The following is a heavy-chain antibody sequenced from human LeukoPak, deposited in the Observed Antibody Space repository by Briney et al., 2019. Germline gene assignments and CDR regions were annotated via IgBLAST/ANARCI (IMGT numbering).Heavy chain of an antibody. CDR3: ARDLKRQDIAPIDMATTGDGDY. Sequence: GASVKVSCKASGYTLTGYYIHWVRQAPGQGLEWMGVINPSGGSTNYAQKFQGRVTMTRDTSTSTVYMELSSLRSEDTAVYYCARDLKRQDIAPIDMATTGDGDYWGQGTLVTVSS. CDR2: INPSGGST. CDR1: GYTLTGYY. D-gene: IGHD5-24*01. J-gene: IGHJ4*02. V-gene: IGHV1-46*01.